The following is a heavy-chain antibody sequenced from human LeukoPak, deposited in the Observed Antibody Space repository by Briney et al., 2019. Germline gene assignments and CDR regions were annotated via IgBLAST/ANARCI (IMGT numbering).Heavy chain of an antibody. Sequence: PGRSLRLSCAASGFTFSAYAMHWVRQAPGKGPEWVAVISSDGTHKIYADSVKGRFTISRDNSKNTLYLQMNSLRAEDTAVYYCAKAEWELSPIDYWGQGTLVTVSS. CDR3: AKAEWELSPIDY. V-gene: IGHV3-30-3*01. CDR2: ISSDGTHK. J-gene: IGHJ4*02. CDR1: GFTFSAYA. D-gene: IGHD1-26*01.